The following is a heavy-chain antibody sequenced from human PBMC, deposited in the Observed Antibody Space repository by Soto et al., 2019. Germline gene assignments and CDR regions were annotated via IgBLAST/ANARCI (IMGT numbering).Heavy chain of an antibody. Sequence: EVQLVESGGGLVQPGRSLRLSCAASGFTFSTYSMNWVRQAPGKGLEWVSYISSGSSTIYYADSVKGRFTISRDNAKNSLYLQMDSLRAEDTAVYYATRSAYMDVWGTGTTVTVSS. J-gene: IGHJ6*03. CDR3: TRSAYMDV. V-gene: IGHV3-48*01. D-gene: IGHD2-2*01. CDR2: ISSGSSTI. CDR1: GFTFSTYS.